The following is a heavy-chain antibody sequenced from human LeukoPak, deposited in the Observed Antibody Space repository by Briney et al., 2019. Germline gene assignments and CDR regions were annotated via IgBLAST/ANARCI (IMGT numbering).Heavy chain of an antibody. CDR1: GYTFIDYY. Sequence: ASVKVSCKASGYTFIDYYMHWVRQAPGQGLEWMGWINPNSGGTNSAQNFQGRVTMTRDTSISTAYMELRSLRSDDTALYYCARDRERDGYKRPYYYYYYYMDVWGKGTTVTVSS. CDR3: ARDRERDGYKRPYYYYYYYMDV. CDR2: INPNSGGT. D-gene: IGHD5-24*01. J-gene: IGHJ6*03. V-gene: IGHV1-2*02.